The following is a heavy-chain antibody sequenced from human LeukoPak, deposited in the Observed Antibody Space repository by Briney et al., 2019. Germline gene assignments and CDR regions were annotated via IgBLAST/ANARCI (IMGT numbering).Heavy chain of an antibody. J-gene: IGHJ5*02. D-gene: IGHD6-13*01. CDR1: GGSISSSSYY. CDR2: IYYSGST. Sequence: PSETLSLTCTVSGGSISSSSYYWGWIRQPPGKGLEWIGSIYYSGSTYYNPSLKSRFTISVDTSKNQFSLKLSSVTAADTAVYYCARDIHSSSWYRGWFDPWGQGTLVTVSS. V-gene: IGHV4-39*07. CDR3: ARDIHSSSWYRGWFDP.